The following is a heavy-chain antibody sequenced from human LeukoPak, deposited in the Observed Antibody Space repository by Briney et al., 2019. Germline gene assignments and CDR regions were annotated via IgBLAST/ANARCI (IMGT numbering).Heavy chain of an antibody. Sequence: GGSLRLSCAASGFTLNTYWMNWVRQAPGKGLVWVSRINSDGTSLTYADSVKGRFTVSRDNAKNTLYLQMNSLRAEDTAVYYCVKDLSSSWYYFDYWGQGTLVTVSS. CDR2: INSDGTSL. D-gene: IGHD6-13*01. J-gene: IGHJ4*02. V-gene: IGHV3-74*03. CDR1: GFTLNTYW. CDR3: VKDLSSSWYYFDY.